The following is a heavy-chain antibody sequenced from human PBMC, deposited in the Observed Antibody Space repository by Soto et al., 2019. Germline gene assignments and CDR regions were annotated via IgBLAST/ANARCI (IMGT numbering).Heavy chain of an antibody. CDR3: ARVVINYYDSSGYYYDY. V-gene: IGHV4-59*01. J-gene: IGHJ4*02. CDR2: IYYSGST. CDR1: GGSISSYY. D-gene: IGHD3-22*01. Sequence: SETLSLTCTVSGGSISSYYWSWIRQPPGKGLEWIGYIYYSGSTNYNPSLKSRVTISVDTSKNQFSLKLSSVTAADTAVDYCARVVINYYDSSGYYYDYWGQGTLVTVSS.